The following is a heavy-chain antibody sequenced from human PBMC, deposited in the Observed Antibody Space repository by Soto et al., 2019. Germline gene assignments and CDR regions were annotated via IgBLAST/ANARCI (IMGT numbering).Heavy chain of an antibody. CDR1: GYTFTGYY. J-gene: IGHJ6*02. CDR3: ARAGYDFWSGYKHDRYYYYYYGMDV. CDR2: INPNSGGT. Sequence: ASVKVSCKASGYTFTGYYIHWVRQAPGQGLEWMGWINPNSGGTNYAQKFQGWVTMTRDTSISTAYMELSRLRSDDTAVYYCARAGYDFWSGYKHDRYYYYYYGMDVWGQGTTVTV. D-gene: IGHD3-3*01. V-gene: IGHV1-2*04.